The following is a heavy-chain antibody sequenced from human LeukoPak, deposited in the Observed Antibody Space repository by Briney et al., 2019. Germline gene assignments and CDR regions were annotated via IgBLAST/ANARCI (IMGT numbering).Heavy chain of an antibody. CDR3: ARETVEQQLVPNWFDP. V-gene: IGHV4-38-2*02. CDR2: IYHSGST. J-gene: IGHJ5*02. CDR1: GYSISSGYY. Sequence: SETLSLTCTVSGYSISSGYYWGWIRQPPGKGLEWIGSIYHSGSTYYNPSLKSRVTISVDTSKNQFSLKLRSVTAADTAVYYCARETVEQQLVPNWFDPWGQGTLVTVSS. D-gene: IGHD6-13*01.